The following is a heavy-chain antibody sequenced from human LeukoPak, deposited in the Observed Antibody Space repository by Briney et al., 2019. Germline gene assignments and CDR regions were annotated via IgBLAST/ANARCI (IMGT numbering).Heavy chain of an antibody. CDR3: ARVHYDGTYSHAFDI. CDR2: ISGSGGST. J-gene: IGHJ3*02. V-gene: IGHV3-23*01. CDR1: GFTFSSYA. D-gene: IGHD1-26*01. Sequence: PGGSLRLSCAASGFTFSSYAMSWVRQAPGKGLEWVSAISGSGGSTYYADSVKGRFTISRDTSKNTLYLQMSSLRAEDTAVYYCARVHYDGTYSHAFDIWGQGTKVAVSA.